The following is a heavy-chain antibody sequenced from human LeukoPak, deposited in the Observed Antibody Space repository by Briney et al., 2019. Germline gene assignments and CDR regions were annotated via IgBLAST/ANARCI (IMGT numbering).Heavy chain of an antibody. D-gene: IGHD3-10*01. CDR1: GFTLSSIY. Sequence: GGSLRLSCAASGFTLSSIYMSWVRQAPGKGLEWVSLIYIGGSTFYADSVKGRFTISRDNSKNTLYLQMNRLRAEDTAVYYCARENYFGSGTYFDYWDQGTLVTVSS. V-gene: IGHV3-53*01. CDR3: ARENYFGSGTYFDY. J-gene: IGHJ4*02. CDR2: IYIGGST.